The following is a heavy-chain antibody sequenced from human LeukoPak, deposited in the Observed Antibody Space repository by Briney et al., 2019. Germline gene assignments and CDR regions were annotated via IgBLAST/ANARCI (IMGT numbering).Heavy chain of an antibody. D-gene: IGHD5-24*01. CDR3: ARDPSSRGNFDY. Sequence: PGASVKVSCKASGYTFTSYYMHWVRQAPGQGLEWMGWINPNSGDTNYAQKFQGRVTMTRDMSINTAYVELGRLRSDDTAVYYCARDPSSRGNFDYWGQGTLVTVSS. CDR2: INPNSGDT. CDR1: GYTFTSYY. V-gene: IGHV1-2*02. J-gene: IGHJ4*02.